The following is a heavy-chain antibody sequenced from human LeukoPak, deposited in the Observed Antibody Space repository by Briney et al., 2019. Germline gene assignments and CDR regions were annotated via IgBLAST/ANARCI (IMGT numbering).Heavy chain of an antibody. D-gene: IGHD3-22*01. J-gene: IGHJ4*02. CDR3: ATLSYYYDSSGYSFDY. CDR2: FGPEDGET. CDR1: GYTLTELS. Sequence: ASVKVSCKVSGYTLTELSMHWVRQAPGKGLEWMGGFGPEDGETIYAQKFQGRVTMTEDTSTDTAYMELSSLRSEDTAVYYCATLSYYYDSSGYSFDYWGQGTLVTVSS. V-gene: IGHV1-24*01.